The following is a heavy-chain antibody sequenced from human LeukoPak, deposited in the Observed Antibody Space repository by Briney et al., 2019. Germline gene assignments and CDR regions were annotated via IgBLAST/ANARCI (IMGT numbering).Heavy chain of an antibody. D-gene: IGHD5-12*01. J-gene: IGHJ4*02. CDR1: GGSISGGDYY. CDR3: ARYSGSSPIYY. CDR2: IYYSGNT. V-gene: IGHV4-30-4*08. Sequence: SETLSLTCTVSGGSISGGDYYWSWIRQPPGKGLEWIGYIYYSGNTYYNPSLKSRVTISVDPSKIHFSLRLSSVTAADTAVYYCARYSGSSPIYYWGQGTLVTVSS.